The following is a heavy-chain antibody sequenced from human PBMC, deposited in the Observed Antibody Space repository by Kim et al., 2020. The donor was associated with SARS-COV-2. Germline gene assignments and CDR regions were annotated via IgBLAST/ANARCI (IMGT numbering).Heavy chain of an antibody. CDR1: GGSISSYY. CDR3: ARRAIVVVTTRGDWYFDL. D-gene: IGHD3-22*01. Sequence: SETLSLTCTVSGGSISSYYWSWIRQPPGKGLEWIGYIYYSGSTNYNLSLKSRVTISVDTSKNQFSLKLSSVTAADTAVYYCARRAIVVVTTRGDWYFDLWGRGTLVTVSS. J-gene: IGHJ2*01. V-gene: IGHV4-59*01. CDR2: IYYSGST.